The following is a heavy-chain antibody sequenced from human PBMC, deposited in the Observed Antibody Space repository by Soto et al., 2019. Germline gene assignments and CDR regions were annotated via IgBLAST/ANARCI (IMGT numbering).Heavy chain of an antibody. CDR2: IYYSGST. CDR3: AIHIVVVPAAIGGVFDY. V-gene: IGHV4-39*01. Sequence: QLQLQESGPGLVKPSETLSLTCTVSGGSISSSSYYWGWIRQPPGKGLEWIGSIYYSGSTYYNPSLKSRVTISVDTSKNQFSLKLSSVTAADTAVYYCAIHIVVVPAAIGGVFDYWGQGTLVTVSS. J-gene: IGHJ4*02. CDR1: GGSISSSSYY. D-gene: IGHD2-2*01.